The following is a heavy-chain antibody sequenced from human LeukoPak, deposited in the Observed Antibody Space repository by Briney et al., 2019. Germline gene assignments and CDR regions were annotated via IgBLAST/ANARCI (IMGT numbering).Heavy chain of an antibody. CDR3: ARDVAHYGSGSYYGY. V-gene: IGHV1-18*01. Sequence: ASVKVSCKASGYTFTSYGISWVRQAPGQGLEWMGWISAYNGNTNYAQKLQGRVTMTTDTSTSTAYMELRGLRSDDTAVYYCARDVAHYGSGSYYGYWGQGTLVTVSS. D-gene: IGHD3-10*01. J-gene: IGHJ4*02. CDR1: GYTFTSYG. CDR2: ISAYNGNT.